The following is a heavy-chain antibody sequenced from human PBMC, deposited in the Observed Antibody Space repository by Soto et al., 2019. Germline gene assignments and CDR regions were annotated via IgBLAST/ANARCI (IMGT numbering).Heavy chain of an antibody. CDR1: GYSFTKYH. D-gene: IGHD1-1*01. Sequence: QVQLVQSRAEVKKPGASVKVSCKASGYSFTKYHVHWVRQAPGQGLERMGWSNPGSGDTNQAQKFQGRVTMTGDTSSTTTYMELNSLTSDDTAVYYCARVAGHKNARFDTWGQGALVTVSS. CDR2: SNPGSGDT. V-gene: IGHV1-2*02. CDR3: ARVAGHKNARFDT. J-gene: IGHJ4*02.